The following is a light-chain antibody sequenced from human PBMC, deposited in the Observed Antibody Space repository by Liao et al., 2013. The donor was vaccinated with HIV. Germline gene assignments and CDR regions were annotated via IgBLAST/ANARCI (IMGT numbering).Light chain of an antibody. V-gene: IGLV3-1*01. CDR1: ALPKQY. J-gene: IGLJ3*02. CDR3: QAWDSGSAWV. Sequence: SYELTQPPSVSVSPGQTARITCSGDALPKQYAYWYQQKPGQSPVLVIYQDSKRPSGIPERFSGSNSGNTATLTISGTQALDEADYYCQAWDSGSAWVFGGGTKLTVL. CDR2: QDS.